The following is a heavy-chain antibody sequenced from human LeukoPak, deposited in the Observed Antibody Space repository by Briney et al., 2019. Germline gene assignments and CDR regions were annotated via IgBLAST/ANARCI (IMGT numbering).Heavy chain of an antibody. J-gene: IGHJ5*02. V-gene: IGHV5-51*01. Sequence: GESLKISCKGSGYSFTTYWIAWVRQMPGKGLEWMGIIYPGDSDTRYSPSFQGQVSISVDKSISTAYLQWSSLKASDTAMYYCARTPDSSGKNWFDPWGQGTLATVSS. D-gene: IGHD3-22*01. CDR2: IYPGDSDT. CDR1: GYSFTTYW. CDR3: ARTPDSSGKNWFDP.